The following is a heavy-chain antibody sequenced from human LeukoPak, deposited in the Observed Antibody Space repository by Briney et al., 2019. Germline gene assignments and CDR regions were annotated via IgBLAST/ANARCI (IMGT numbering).Heavy chain of an antibody. CDR1: GGSFSGYY. CDR3: ARAFVYDILTGYLD. Sequence: PSETLSLTCAVYGGSFSGYYWSWIRQPPGKGLEWIGEINHSGSTNYNPSLKSRVTISVDTSKNQFSLKLSSVTAADTAVYYCARAFVYDILTGYLDWGQGTLVTVSS. D-gene: IGHD3-9*01. CDR2: INHSGST. V-gene: IGHV4-34*01. J-gene: IGHJ4*02.